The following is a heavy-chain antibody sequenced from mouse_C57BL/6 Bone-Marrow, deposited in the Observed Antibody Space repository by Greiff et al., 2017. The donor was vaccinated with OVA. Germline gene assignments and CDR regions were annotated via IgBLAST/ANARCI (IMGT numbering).Heavy chain of an antibody. D-gene: IGHD1-1*01. CDR3: ARSLYYGSPWFAY. CDR1: GYTFTDYN. V-gene: IGHV1-18*01. CDR2: INPNNGGT. J-gene: IGHJ3*01. Sequence: EVQVVESGPELVKPGASVKIPCKASGYTFTDYNMDWVKQSHGKSLEWIGDINPNNGGTIYNQKFKGKATLTVDKSSSTAYMELRSLTSEDTAVYYCARSLYYGSPWFAYWGQGTLVTVSA.